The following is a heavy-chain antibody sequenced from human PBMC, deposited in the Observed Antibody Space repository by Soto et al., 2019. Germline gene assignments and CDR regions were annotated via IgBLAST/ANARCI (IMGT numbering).Heavy chain of an antibody. CDR2: MNPNSGNT. CDR1: GYTFTSYD. Sequence: QVQLVQSGAEVKKPGASVKVSCKASGYTFTSYDINWVRQATGQRLEWMGWMNPNSGNTGYAQKFQGRVTMTRNTSISTAYMELSSLRSEDTAVYYCARPNDAYPILYGMDVWGQGTTVTVSS. V-gene: IGHV1-8*01. J-gene: IGHJ6*02. D-gene: IGHD1-1*01. CDR3: ARPNDAYPILYGMDV.